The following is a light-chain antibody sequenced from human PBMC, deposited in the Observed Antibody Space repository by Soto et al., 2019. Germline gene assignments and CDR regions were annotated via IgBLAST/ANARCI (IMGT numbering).Light chain of an antibody. CDR3: QKYDSAPWT. Sequence: DIEMTQSPSSLSASVGDRVTITCRASQGISNYLAWYQQRPGKVPKLLIYAASTLQSGVPSRFSGSGSGTDFTRTISSLQTEDVATYYWQKYDSAPWTFGQGTEVEIK. J-gene: IGKJ1*01. CDR1: QGISNY. V-gene: IGKV1-27*01. CDR2: AAS.